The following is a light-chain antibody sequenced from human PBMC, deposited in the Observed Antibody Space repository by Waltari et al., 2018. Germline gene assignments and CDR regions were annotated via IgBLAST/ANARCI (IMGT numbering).Light chain of an antibody. CDR1: NTGRYR. CDR3: QVWHAAIDPGV. J-gene: IGLJ1*01. V-gene: IGLV3-21*04. Sequence: SYVLTQPPSVSVAPGETPRITCGGENTGRYRLHRYQQKPGQAPVLVIRYDSDRPSGVPERFSGSNSANTATLTISRVEAGDEANYYCQVWHAAIDPGVFGTGTEVTV. CDR2: YDS.